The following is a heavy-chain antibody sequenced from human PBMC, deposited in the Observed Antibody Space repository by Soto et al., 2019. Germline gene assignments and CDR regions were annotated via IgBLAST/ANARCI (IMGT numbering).Heavy chain of an antibody. CDR1: GFDFSDNA. CDR3: TRDIFRTITTVDF. CDR2: MSGNGALI. D-gene: IGHD4-4*01. Sequence: EVQLVESGGGLVKPGGSLRISCVGSGFDFSDNAMSWVRQAPGKGLEWVAGMSGNGALIGYARSVRGRFTISRDDAKNSLYLQMNSLRPEDTALYYCTRDIFRTITTVDFWGQGTLVTVSS. J-gene: IGHJ4*02. V-gene: IGHV3-9*01.